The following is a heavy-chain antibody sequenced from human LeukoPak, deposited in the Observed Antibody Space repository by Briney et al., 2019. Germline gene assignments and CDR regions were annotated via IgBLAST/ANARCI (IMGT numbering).Heavy chain of an antibody. D-gene: IGHD3-3*02. V-gene: IGHV3-21*01. CDR1: GITFSSYS. CDR2: ISSSSSYI. Sequence: PGGSLRLSCAASGITFSSYSMNWVRQAPGKGLEWVSSISSSSSYIYYADSVKGRFTISRDNAKNSLYLQMNSLRAEDTAVYYCARDRISYFDYWGQGTLVTVSS. CDR3: ARDRISYFDY. J-gene: IGHJ4*02.